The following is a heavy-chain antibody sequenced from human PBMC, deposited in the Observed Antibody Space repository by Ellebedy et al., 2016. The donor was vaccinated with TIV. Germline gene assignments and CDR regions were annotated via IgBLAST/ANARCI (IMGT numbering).Heavy chain of an antibody. CDR3: ARHFGNAWGGWFDP. CDR1: GGSINSIGYY. CDR2: IYYTGGT. D-gene: IGHD3-16*01. J-gene: IGHJ5*02. V-gene: IGHV4-39*01. Sequence: SETLSLTCNVSGGSINSIGYYWGWIRQPPGKGLEWIGNIYYTGGTTYNPSFKSRVTISVDTSKDQVSLNLTSVTAADTAVYFCARHFGNAWGGWFDPWGQGTLVSVSS.